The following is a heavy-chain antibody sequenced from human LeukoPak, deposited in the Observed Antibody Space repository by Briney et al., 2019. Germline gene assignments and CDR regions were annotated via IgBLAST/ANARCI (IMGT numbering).Heavy chain of an antibody. J-gene: IGHJ6*03. V-gene: IGHV3-30*02. CDR2: IRYDGSNK. CDR1: GFTFSSYG. Sequence: PGGSLRLSCAASGFTFSSYGMHWVRQAPGKGLEWVAFIRYDGSNKYYADSVKGRFTISRDNSKNTLYLQMNSLRDEDTAVYYCAKVEYGGNSSFYYYYYYMDVWGKGTTVTVSS. CDR3: AKVEYGGNSSFYYYYYYMDV. D-gene: IGHD4-23*01.